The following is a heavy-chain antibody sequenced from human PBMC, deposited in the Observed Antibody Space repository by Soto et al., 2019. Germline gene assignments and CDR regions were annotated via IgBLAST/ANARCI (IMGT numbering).Heavy chain of an antibody. Sequence: GGSLRHSYASSGFTFISHAMSWVRKATGKGLEWVSAISGSGGSTYYADSVKGRFTISRDNSKNTLYLQMNSLRAEDTAVYYCAKGSITMVRGSSALNWFDPWGQGTLVTVSS. V-gene: IGHV3-23*01. CDR1: GFTFISHA. D-gene: IGHD3-10*01. J-gene: IGHJ5*02. CDR3: AKGSITMVRGSSALNWFDP. CDR2: ISGSGGST.